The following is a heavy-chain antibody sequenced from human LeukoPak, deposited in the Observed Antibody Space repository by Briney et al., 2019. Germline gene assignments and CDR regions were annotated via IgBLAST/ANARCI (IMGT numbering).Heavy chain of an antibody. Sequence: GGSLRLSRAASGFTFSSYGMHWVRQAPGKGLEWVAFIRYDGSNKYYADSVKGRFTISRDNSKNTLYLQMNSLRAEDTAVYYCANPARSSTSFPSDYWGQGTLVTVSS. D-gene: IGHD2-2*01. CDR1: GFTFSSYG. V-gene: IGHV3-30*02. CDR2: IRYDGSNK. CDR3: ANPARSSTSFPSDY. J-gene: IGHJ4*02.